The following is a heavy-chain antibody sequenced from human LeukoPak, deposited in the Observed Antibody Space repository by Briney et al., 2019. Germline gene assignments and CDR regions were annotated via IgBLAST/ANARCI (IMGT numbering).Heavy chain of an antibody. V-gene: IGHV4-34*01. Sequence: SETLSLTCADYGGSFSGYYWSCIRQPPGKGLEWIGEINHSVSTNYNPSLKRRVTISVDTSKNQFSLKLSSVTAADTAVYYCARTKSSGSYPDYWGQGTLVTVSS. J-gene: IGHJ4*02. D-gene: IGHD3-22*01. CDR2: INHSVST. CDR1: GGSFSGYY. CDR3: ARTKSSGSYPDY.